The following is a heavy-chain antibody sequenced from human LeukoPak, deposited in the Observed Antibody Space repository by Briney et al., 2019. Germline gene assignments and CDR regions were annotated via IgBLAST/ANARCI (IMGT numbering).Heavy chain of an antibody. CDR2: ISGSGTST. D-gene: IGHD6-13*01. CDR1: GFTFSSYA. V-gene: IGHV3-23*01. Sequence: GGSLRLSCAASGFTFSSYAMSWVRQAPGKGLEWVSVISGSGTSTYYTDSAKGRFTISRDNSKNTLYLQLNSLRAEDTAVYYCAKLPGISAAVVLRDYWGLGTLVTVSS. J-gene: IGHJ4*02. CDR3: AKLPGISAAVVLRDY.